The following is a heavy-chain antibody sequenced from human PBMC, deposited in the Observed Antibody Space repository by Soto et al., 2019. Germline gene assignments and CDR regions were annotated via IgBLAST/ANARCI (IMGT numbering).Heavy chain of an antibody. CDR1: GYTFTSYG. Sequence: ASVKVSCKASGYTFTSYGISWVRQAPGQGLEWMGWISAYNGNTNYAQKLQGRVTMTTDTSTSTAYMELRSLRSDDTAVYYCARDRTYDSGSYYYYGMDVWGQGTTVTVSS. CDR2: ISAYNGNT. D-gene: IGHD1-26*01. CDR3: ARDRTYDSGSYYYYGMDV. V-gene: IGHV1-18*01. J-gene: IGHJ6*02.